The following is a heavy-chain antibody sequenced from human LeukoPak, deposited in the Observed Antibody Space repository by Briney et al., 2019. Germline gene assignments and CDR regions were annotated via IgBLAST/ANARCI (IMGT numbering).Heavy chain of an antibody. V-gene: IGHV5-51*01. Sequence: GESLKISCTGSGYSYTSYSIVWVRQMPGKGLEWMGVIYPGDSDTRYSPSFQGQVTISVDKSISTAYLQWISLRAPDTAMYYCARGPHYDFLAGYYSSPIDYWGQGTLVSVSS. CDR3: ARGPHYDFLAGYYSSPIDY. J-gene: IGHJ4*02. CDR1: GYSYTSYS. D-gene: IGHD3-9*01. CDR2: IYPGDSDT.